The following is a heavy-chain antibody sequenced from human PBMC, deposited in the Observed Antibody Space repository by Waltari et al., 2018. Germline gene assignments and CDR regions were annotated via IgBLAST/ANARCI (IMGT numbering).Heavy chain of an antibody. CDR2: ISSSSSYI. D-gene: IGHD3-16*01. CDR1: GCTCRNAS. Sequence: DVRRVEAGGILVRPGGAVRLSWSAPGCTCRNASITAARQAPGRGLEWVSSISSSSSYISYADSVKGRCTISRDNAKNSLYLQMNSLRAEDTAVYYCARGGSGTTADYWGQGTLVTVSS. CDR3: ARGGSGTTADY. V-gene: IGHV3-21*01. J-gene: IGHJ4*02.